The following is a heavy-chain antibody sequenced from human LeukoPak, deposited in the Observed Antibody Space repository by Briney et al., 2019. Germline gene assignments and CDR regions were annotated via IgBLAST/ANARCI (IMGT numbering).Heavy chain of an antibody. CDR2: ISYDGSNI. V-gene: IGHV3-30*18. CDR3: AKDGDYGDYVSNYYYGMDV. Sequence: GGSLRLSCAASGFTFSSYGMHWVRQAPGKGLEWVAVISYDGSNIYYADSVKGRFTISRGNSKNTLYLHMNSLRVEDTALYYCAKDGDYGDYVSNYYYGMDVWGQGTTVTVSS. J-gene: IGHJ6*02. D-gene: IGHD4-17*01. CDR1: GFTFSSYG.